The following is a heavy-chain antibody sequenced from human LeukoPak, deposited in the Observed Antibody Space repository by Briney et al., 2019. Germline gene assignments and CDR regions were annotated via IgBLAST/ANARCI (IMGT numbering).Heavy chain of an antibody. J-gene: IGHJ3*01. CDR3: ARDRRGEKDFDV. Sequence: HSGGSLRLPCAASGISVSNDYMSWVRQAPGKGLEWVSAIYADGYTRDAASVKGRFSISRHNSKNTVYLQMDNLRPEDTAVYYCARDRRGEKDFDVWGPGTMVTVSS. CDR1: GISVSNDY. V-gene: IGHV3-53*04. CDR2: IYADGYT.